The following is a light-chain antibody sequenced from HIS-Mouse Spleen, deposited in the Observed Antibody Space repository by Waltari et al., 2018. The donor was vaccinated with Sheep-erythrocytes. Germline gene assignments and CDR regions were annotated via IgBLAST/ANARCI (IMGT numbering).Light chain of an antibody. CDR3: CSYAGSSTLV. J-gene: IGLJ2*01. Sequence: QSALTQPASVSGSPGQSITISCTGTSSDVGSYNLVSWYQQHPGKAPKLMIYEGRKRPSGVSNRCSGCRSGNTASLTISGLEAEDEADYYCCSYAGSSTLVFGGGTKLTVL. CDR2: EGR. V-gene: IGLV2-23*01. CDR1: SSDVGSYNL.